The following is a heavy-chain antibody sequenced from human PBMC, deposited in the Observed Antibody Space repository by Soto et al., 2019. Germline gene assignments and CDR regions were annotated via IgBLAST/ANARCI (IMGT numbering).Heavy chain of an antibody. D-gene: IGHD2-21*01. V-gene: IGHV4-4*07. J-gene: IGHJ5*02. CDR2: IYASGST. CDR1: DDSLSTYY. CDR3: ARSAIPRGGWFRP. Sequence: QVHLQEPGPRLVRPSETLSLTCNVSDDSLSTYYWSWIRQPAGKGLEWIGRIYASGSTNYNPSLKGRVSTSVDTSKEQCSLKMISVTAADTAMYYCARSAIPRGGWFRPWGQGVLVTVSS.